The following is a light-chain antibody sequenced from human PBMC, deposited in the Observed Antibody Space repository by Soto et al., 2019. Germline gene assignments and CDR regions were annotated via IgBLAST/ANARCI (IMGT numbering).Light chain of an antibody. J-gene: IGKJ1*01. CDR3: QQYNSYSPT. CDR2: DAS. Sequence: DIQMTQSPSTLSASVGDRVTITCRASQSISSWLAWYQQKPGKAPKLLIYDASSLESGVPSRFSGSGSGTEFTLTISTLQHDYFATYYCQQYNSYSPTFGQGTKVEIK. V-gene: IGKV1-5*01. CDR1: QSISSW.